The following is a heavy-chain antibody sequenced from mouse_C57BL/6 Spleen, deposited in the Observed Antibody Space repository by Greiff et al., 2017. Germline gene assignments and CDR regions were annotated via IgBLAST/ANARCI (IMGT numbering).Heavy chain of an antibody. V-gene: IGHV1-52*01. CDR1: GYTFTSYW. D-gene: IGHD2-4*01. CDR2: IDPSDSET. Sequence: QFQLQQSGAELVRPGSSVKLSCKASGYTFTSYWMHWVKQRPIQGLEWIGNIDPSDSETHYNQKFKDKATLAVYKSSSTAYMQLSSLTSEDSAVYYCARRDDYDAGWFAYWGQGTLVTVSA. J-gene: IGHJ3*01. CDR3: ARRDDYDAGWFAY.